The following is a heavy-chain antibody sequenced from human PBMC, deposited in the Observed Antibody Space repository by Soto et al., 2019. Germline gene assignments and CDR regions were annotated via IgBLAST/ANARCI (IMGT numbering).Heavy chain of an antibody. CDR2: IYRGRGT. Sequence: EVQLVESGGGLIQPGGSLRLSCAVSGFSVSNTYMSWVRQAPGKGLEWISVIYRGRGTYYADSVKGRFTISRDDSSNMVYLQMNSLTTEDTAVYFCARDRSDSSRADSFDIWGQGTMVTVSS. D-gene: IGHD6-25*01. CDR1: GFSVSNTY. J-gene: IGHJ3*02. CDR3: ARDRSDSSRADSFDI. V-gene: IGHV3-53*01.